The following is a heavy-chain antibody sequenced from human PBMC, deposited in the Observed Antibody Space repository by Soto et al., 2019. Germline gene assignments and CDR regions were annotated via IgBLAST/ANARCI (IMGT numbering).Heavy chain of an antibody. V-gene: IGHV3-30-3*01. CDR2: ISYDGSKK. CDR3: ARDRDGLDV. D-gene: IGHD3-10*01. Sequence: QVQLVESGGGVVQPGRSLSLSCAASGSTFNNYAMHWVRQAPGKGLEWVAIISYDGSKKYYADSVKGRFTISRDNSKNTLYLQMNSLRPEDTAVYYCARDRDGLDVWGQGTTVTVSS. CDR1: GSTFNNYA. J-gene: IGHJ6*02.